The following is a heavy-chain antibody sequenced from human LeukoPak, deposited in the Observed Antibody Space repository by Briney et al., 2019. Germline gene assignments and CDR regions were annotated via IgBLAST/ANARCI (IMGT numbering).Heavy chain of an antibody. D-gene: IGHD3-9*01. Sequence: PGRSLRLSCAASGFTFSSYAMHWVRQAPGKGLEWVAVISYDGSNKYYADSVKGRFTISRDNSKNTLYLQMNSLKTEDTAVYYCVRDAWLTQNGAFDIWGQGTMVTVSS. CDR1: GFTFSSYA. J-gene: IGHJ3*02. CDR3: VRDAWLTQNGAFDI. V-gene: IGHV3-30-3*01. CDR2: ISYDGSNK.